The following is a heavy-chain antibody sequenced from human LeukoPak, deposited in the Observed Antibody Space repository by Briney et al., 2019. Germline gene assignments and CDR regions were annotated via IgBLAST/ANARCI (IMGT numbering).Heavy chain of an antibody. CDR2: ISYDGSNK. Sequence: GGSLRLSCAASGFTFSSYSMNWVRQAPGKGLEWVAVISYDGSNKYYADSVKGRFTISRDNSKNTLYLQMNSLRAEDTAVYYCARDAYPYDSSGYYYGADYWGQGTLVTVSS. V-gene: IGHV3-30*03. CDR1: GFTFSSYS. CDR3: ARDAYPYDSSGYYYGADY. D-gene: IGHD3-22*01. J-gene: IGHJ4*02.